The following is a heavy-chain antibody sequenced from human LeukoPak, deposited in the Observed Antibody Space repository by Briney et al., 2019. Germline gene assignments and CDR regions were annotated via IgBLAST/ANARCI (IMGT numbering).Heavy chain of an antibody. J-gene: IGHJ3*02. Sequence: GGSLRLSCAASGLTFSSYWMSWVRQAPGKGLEWVANIKQDGSEKYYVDSVKGRFTISRDNAKNSLYLQMNSLRAEDTAVYYCARDNPDYDYIWGSYRGGDAFDIWGQGTMVTVSS. CDR3: ARDNPDYDYIWGSYRGGDAFDI. CDR1: GLTFSSYW. CDR2: IKQDGSEK. V-gene: IGHV3-7*01. D-gene: IGHD3-16*02.